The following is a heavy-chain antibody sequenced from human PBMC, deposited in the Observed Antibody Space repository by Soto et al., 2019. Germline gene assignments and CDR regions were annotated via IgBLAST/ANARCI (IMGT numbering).Heavy chain of an antibody. CDR1: GYSFTSYW. CDR2: IYPGDSDT. Sequence: EVQLVQSGAEVKKPGESLKISCKGSGYSFTSYWIGWVRQMPGKGLEWMGIIYPGDSDTRYSPSFQGQVTISADKSISTAYLQWSSLTASDTAMYYCARPVAGYSYAWYFDLWGRGTLVTVSS. V-gene: IGHV5-51*03. CDR3: ARPVAGYSYAWYFDL. D-gene: IGHD5-18*01. J-gene: IGHJ2*01.